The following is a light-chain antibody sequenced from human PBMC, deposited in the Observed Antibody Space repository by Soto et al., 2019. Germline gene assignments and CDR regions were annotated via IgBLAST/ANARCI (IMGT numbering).Light chain of an antibody. CDR3: QQYNSYWT. CDR2: DAS. Sequence: DIQMTQSPSTLSPSVGDRVTITCRASQSIGTWVAWYQQKPGKAPKLLIYDASSLESGAPSRFSGSGSGTEFTLTISSLQPDDFATYYCQQYNSYWTFGQGTKVEIK. V-gene: IGKV1-5*01. J-gene: IGKJ1*01. CDR1: QSIGTW.